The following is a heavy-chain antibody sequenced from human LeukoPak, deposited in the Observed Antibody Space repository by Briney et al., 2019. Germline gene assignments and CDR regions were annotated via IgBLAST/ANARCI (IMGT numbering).Heavy chain of an antibody. CDR3: ARDLRGDAFDI. Sequence: GASVKVSCKASGYMFTSYAMNWVRQAPGQGLELMGWINTNTGNPTYAQGFTGRFVFSLDTSVGTAYLQISSLKAEDTAVYYCARDLRGDAFDIWGQGTMVTVSS. D-gene: IGHD5/OR15-5a*01. J-gene: IGHJ3*02. CDR2: INTNTGNP. CDR1: GYMFTSYA. V-gene: IGHV7-4-1*02.